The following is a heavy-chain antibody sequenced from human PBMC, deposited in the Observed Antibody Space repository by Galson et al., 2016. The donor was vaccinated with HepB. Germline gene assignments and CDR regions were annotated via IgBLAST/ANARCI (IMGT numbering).Heavy chain of an antibody. V-gene: IGHV3-72*01. CDR1: GLTFSDHY. CDR2: SRNRANSYTT. D-gene: IGHD4-17*01. Sequence: SLRLSCAASGLTFSDHYLHWVRQAPGKGLEWVGRSRNRANSYTTEYAASVEGRSTISRDNSRNSLYLQMNNLKSEDTAVYYCASYYGDYSSSAFDLWGQGTMVTVSS. J-gene: IGHJ3*01. CDR3: ASYYGDYSSSAFDL.